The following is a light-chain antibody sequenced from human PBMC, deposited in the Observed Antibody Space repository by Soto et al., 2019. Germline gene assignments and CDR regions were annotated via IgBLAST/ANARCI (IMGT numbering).Light chain of an antibody. J-gene: IGKJ1*01. CDR1: QSISSW. CDR3: QQYNVYSRT. V-gene: IGKV1-5*03. Sequence: DIPMPRSPSPLSASVGDRVTITCRASQSISSWLAWYQQKPGKAPKLLIYKASSLQSGVPSRFSGSGSGTEFTLTISSLHPDDFATYYCQQYNVYSRTFAQGTKVDI. CDR2: KAS.